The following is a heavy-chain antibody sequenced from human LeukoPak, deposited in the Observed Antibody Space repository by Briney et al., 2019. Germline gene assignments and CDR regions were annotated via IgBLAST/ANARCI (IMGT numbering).Heavy chain of an antibody. CDR1: GGSISSHY. D-gene: IGHD3-10*01. CDR2: IYYSGST. V-gene: IGHV4-59*11. Sequence: PSETLSLTCAGSGGSISSHYWSWIRQPPGKGLEWWGYIYYSGSTNYNPSLKSGVTISEDTTNNQFSLKLSSVTAADTAVYYCAREKEFGELFWFDPWGQGTLVTVSS. J-gene: IGHJ5*02. CDR3: AREKEFGELFWFDP.